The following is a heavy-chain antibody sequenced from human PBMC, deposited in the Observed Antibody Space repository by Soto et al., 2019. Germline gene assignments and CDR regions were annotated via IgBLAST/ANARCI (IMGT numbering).Heavy chain of an antibody. CDR3: ARVSSGYWSDAFDI. CDR1: GGSISSGGYY. D-gene: IGHD3-22*01. J-gene: IGHJ3*02. CDR2: IYYSGST. Sequence: SETLSLTCTVSGGSISSGGYYWSWIRQHPGKGLEWIGYIYYSGSTYYNPSLKSRVTISVDTSKNQFSLKLSSVTAADTAVYYCARVSSGYWSDAFDIWGQGTTVTVSS. V-gene: IGHV4-31*03.